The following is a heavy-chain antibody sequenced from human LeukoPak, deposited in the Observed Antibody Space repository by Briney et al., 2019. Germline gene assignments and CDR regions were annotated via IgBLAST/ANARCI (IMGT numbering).Heavy chain of an antibody. J-gene: IGHJ4*02. CDR2: IYSSGDT. V-gene: IGHV3-66*01. CDR1: GFTVSNNY. D-gene: IGHD6-13*01. CDR3: ARVGYTSRWGERYYFDY. Sequence: GGSLRLSCATSGFTVSNNYMSWVRQAPGKGLEWVSVIYSSGDTNYADSVKGRFTISRDISKNTLFLLMNSLTAEDTAVYYCARVGYTSRWGERYYFDYWGQGTLVTVSS.